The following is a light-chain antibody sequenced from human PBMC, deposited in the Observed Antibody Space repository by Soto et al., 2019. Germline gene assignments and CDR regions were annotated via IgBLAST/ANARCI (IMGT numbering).Light chain of an antibody. Sequence: EIVLTQSPGTLSLSPGERATLSCRASQSVTHNHLAWYQQKHGQAPRLLIYVASARATGLPGRFSGSGSGTDFTLTISRLEPEDFAVYYCQQYAASPYTFGQGTKLEI. V-gene: IGKV3-20*01. J-gene: IGKJ2*01. CDR2: VAS. CDR3: QQYAASPYT. CDR1: QSVTHNH.